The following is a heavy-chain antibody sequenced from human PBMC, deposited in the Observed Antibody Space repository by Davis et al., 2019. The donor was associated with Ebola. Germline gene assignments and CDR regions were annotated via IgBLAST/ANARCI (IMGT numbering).Heavy chain of an antibody. V-gene: IGHV1-69*13. D-gene: IGHD4-11*01. Sequence: SVKVSCKASGGTFSSYAISWVRQAPGQGLKWMGGIIPIFGTANYAQKFQGRVTITADESTSTAYMELSSLRSEDTAVYYCARAYSNYGWYFDYWGQGTLVTVSS. CDR1: GGTFSSYA. CDR2: IIPIFGTA. CDR3: ARAYSNYGWYFDY. J-gene: IGHJ4*02.